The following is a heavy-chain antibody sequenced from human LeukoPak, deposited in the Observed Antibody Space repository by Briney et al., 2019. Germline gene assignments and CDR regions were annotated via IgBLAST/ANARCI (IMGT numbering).Heavy chain of an antibody. Sequence: ASVKVSCKASEYTFITYDIIWVRQAAGQGLEWMGWLNPQSGNTGYTESFQGRVTLTMDSSISTAYMELRSLRFEDTAVYYCARGPWFRSLVGCSADGVCYPGYWGQGTLVTVSS. D-gene: IGHD2-8*02. CDR2: LNPQSGNT. V-gene: IGHV1-8*01. CDR1: EYTFITYD. J-gene: IGHJ4*02. CDR3: ARGPWFRSLVGCSADGVCYPGY.